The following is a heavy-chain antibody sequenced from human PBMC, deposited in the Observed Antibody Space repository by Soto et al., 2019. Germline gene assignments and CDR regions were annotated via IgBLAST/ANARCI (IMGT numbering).Heavy chain of an antibody. V-gene: IGHV3-23*01. Sequence: GSLRLSCAASGITFSNHALSWVRQAPGKGLEWDSGISGSGTTTYYADSVKGRFTISRDNSKNTLSLQMNSLRADDTAVYYCAKKHGGGMSTITSFFDPWGQGTRVTFSS. CDR3: AKKHGGGMSTITSFFDP. CDR2: ISGSGTTT. D-gene: IGHD5-12*01. CDR1: GITFSNHA. J-gene: IGHJ5*02.